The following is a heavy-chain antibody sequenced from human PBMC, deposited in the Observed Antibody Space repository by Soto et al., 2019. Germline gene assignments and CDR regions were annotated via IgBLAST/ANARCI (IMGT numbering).Heavy chain of an antibody. CDR2: IYYSGST. J-gene: IGHJ4*02. CDR1: GGSISSSSYY. D-gene: IGHD6-6*01. CDR3: ARHPLLRAIAARPGPFDY. Sequence: PSETLSLTCTVSGGSISSSSYYWGWIRQPPGKGLEWIGSIYYSGSTYYNPSLKSRVTISVDTSKNQFSLKLSSVTAADTAVYYCARHPLLRAIAARPGPFDYWGQGTLVTVS. V-gene: IGHV4-39*01.